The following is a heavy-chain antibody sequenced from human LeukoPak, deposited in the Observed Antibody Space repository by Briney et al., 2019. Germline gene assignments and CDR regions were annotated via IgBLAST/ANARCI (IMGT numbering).Heavy chain of an antibody. D-gene: IGHD4-17*01. J-gene: IGHJ6*02. CDR3: AHYGDPSYSYYGMDV. V-gene: IGHV4-39*01. CDR1: GGSISSSSYY. Sequence: PSETLSLTCTVSGGSISSSSYYWGWIRQPPGKGLEWIGSIYYSGSTYYNPSLKSRVTISVDTSKNQFSLKLSSVTAADTAVYYCAHYGDPSYSYYGMDVWGQGTTVTVSS. CDR2: IYYSGST.